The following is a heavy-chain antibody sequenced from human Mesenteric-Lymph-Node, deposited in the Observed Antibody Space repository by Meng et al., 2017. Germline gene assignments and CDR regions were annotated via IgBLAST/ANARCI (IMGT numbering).Heavy chain of an antibody. CDR1: GGSVSSGNYY. J-gene: IGHJ4*02. CDR2: IYNSGST. Sequence: QVQLQGSGPGLVRPSETLSLTCNVSGGSVSSGNYYWNWIRQPPGKGLEWIGYIYNSGSTNYSPSLKSRVTISADTSKNQFSLNLSSVTAADTAVYYCVRVGAYCGGDCYHPRWGQGTLVTVSS. V-gene: IGHV4-61*01. D-gene: IGHD2-21*02. CDR3: VRVGAYCGGDCYHPR.